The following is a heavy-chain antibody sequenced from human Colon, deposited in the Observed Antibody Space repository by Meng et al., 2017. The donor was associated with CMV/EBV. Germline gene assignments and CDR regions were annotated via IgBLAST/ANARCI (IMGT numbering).Heavy chain of an antibody. Sequence: LKISCATSGFTFSTFAMSWVRQAPGKGLEWVSLIYSGGGDTYYADSVKGRFTISRDNAKNMLYLQMNSLRAEDTAVYYCATSRGPGGYFYGMDAWGQGTTVTVSS. J-gene: IGHJ6*02. CDR2: IYSGGGDT. V-gene: IGHV3-23*03. CDR1: GFTFSTFA. D-gene: IGHD1/OR15-1a*01. CDR3: ATSRGPGGYFYGMDA.